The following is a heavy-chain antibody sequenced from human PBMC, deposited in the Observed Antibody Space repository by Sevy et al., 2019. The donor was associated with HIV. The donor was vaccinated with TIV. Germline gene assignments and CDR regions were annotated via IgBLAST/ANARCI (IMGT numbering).Heavy chain of an antibody. CDR1: GFTFTNYA. D-gene: IGHD3-22*01. CDR2: IFGARGVI. Sequence: GGSLRLSCAASGFTFTNYAMNWVRQAPGKGLEWVSTIFGARGVIYDADSLKGRFTISRDNSKNTLYLQMDSLRAGDTAVYYCAGGRYDSSGSFDAFDIWGQGTMVTVSS. V-gene: IGHV3-23*01. CDR3: AGGRYDSSGSFDAFDI. J-gene: IGHJ3*02.